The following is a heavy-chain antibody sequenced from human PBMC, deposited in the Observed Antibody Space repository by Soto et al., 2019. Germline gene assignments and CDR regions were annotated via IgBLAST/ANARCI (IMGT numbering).Heavy chain of an antibody. V-gene: IGHV1-46*01. CDR3: ASSSPFHY. D-gene: IGHD6-6*01. Sequence: ASLKVSCKASGYTFTSYYMHWVRQAPGQGLEWMGIISPSGGSTTYAQKFQGRVRMTRDTSTSTVYMELSSLRSEDTGVYYCASSSPFHYWGPGILVTVSS. J-gene: IGHJ4*02. CDR1: GYTFTSYY. CDR2: ISPSGGST.